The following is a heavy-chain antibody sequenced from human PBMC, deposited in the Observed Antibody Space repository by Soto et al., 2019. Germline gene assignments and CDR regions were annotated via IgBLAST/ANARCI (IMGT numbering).Heavy chain of an antibody. CDR3: ARAAYNRDDRDFGF. D-gene: IGHD1-1*01. Sequence: PGKGLEWMGIIYSRDSDTKYSPSFQGQVTISVDTSITTAYLQWSSLKASDTAVYYCARAAYNRDDRDFGFWGQGTLVTVPS. V-gene: IGHV5-51*01. CDR2: IYSRDSDT. J-gene: IGHJ4*02.